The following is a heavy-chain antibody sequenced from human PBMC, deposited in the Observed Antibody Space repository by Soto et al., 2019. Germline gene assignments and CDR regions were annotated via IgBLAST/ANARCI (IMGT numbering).Heavy chain of an antibody. CDR3: ARDFTTAETPGDDLDY. CDR2: IDGDGTHI. CDR1: GFTFSHYW. D-gene: IGHD4-17*01. Sequence: EVQLVESGGGLVQPGGSVRLSCAASGFTFSHYWMHWVRQVPGKGLLWVARIDGDGTHITYADFVKGRFTISRDNAKNTVGLQMNSLSAEDTAVYYCARDFTTAETPGDDLDYWGQGTLLTVSS. V-gene: IGHV3-74*01. J-gene: IGHJ4*02.